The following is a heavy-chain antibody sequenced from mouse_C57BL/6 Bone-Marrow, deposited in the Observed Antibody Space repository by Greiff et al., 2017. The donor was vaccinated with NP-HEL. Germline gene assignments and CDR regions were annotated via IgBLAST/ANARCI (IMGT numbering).Heavy chain of an antibody. V-gene: IGHV10-3*01. CDR2: IRSKSSNYAT. J-gene: IGHJ1*03. CDR3: VRAYYGSSYWYFDV. D-gene: IGHD1-1*01. CDR1: GFTFNTYA. Sequence: EVMLVESGGGLVQPKESLKLSCAASGFTFNTYAMHWVRQAPGKGLEWVARIRSKSSNYATYYADSVKDRFTISRDDSQSMLYLQMNNLKTEDTAMYYCVRAYYGSSYWYFDVWGTGTTVTVSS.